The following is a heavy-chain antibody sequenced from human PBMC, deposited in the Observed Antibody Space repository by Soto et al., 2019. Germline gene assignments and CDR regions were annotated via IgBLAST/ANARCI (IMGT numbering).Heavy chain of an antibody. CDR2: IYYSGST. J-gene: IGHJ1*01. CDR3: ASEWDYGDYVYFQH. Sequence: SETLSLTCTVSGGSISSYYWSWIRQPPWKGLEWIGYIYYSGSTNYNPSLKSRVTISVDTSKNQFSLKLSSVTAADTAVYYCASEWDYGDYVYFQHWGQGTLVTVSS. V-gene: IGHV4-59*08. CDR1: GGSISSYY. D-gene: IGHD4-17*01.